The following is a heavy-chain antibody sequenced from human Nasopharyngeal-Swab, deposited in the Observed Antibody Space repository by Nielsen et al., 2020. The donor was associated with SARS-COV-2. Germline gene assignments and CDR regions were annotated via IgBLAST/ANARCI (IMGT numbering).Heavy chain of an antibody. CDR1: GGTFSSYA. CDR2: IIPIFGTA. V-gene: IGHV1-69*13. Sequence: SVKVSCKASGGTFSSYAISWVRQAPGQGLEWMEGIIPIFGTANYAQKFQGRVTITADESTSTAYMELSSLRSEDTAVYYCARDDPESPMVGAWYFDYWGQGTLVTVSS. CDR3: ARDDPESPMVGAWYFDY. D-gene: IGHD3-10*02. J-gene: IGHJ4*02.